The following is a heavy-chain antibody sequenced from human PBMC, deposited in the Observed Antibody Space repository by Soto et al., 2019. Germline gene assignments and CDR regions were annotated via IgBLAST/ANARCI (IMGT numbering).Heavy chain of an antibody. CDR1: GFTFSSYD. J-gene: IGHJ4*02. Sequence: EVQLVESGGGLVQPGGSLRLSCAASGFTFSSYDMHWVRQATGKGLEWVSAIGTAGDTYYPGSVKGRFTISRENAKNSLYLQMSSLRAGDTAVYYCARGACSGGSCYHFDYWGQGTLVTVSS. CDR2: IGTAGDT. V-gene: IGHV3-13*01. CDR3: ARGACSGGSCYHFDY. D-gene: IGHD2-15*01.